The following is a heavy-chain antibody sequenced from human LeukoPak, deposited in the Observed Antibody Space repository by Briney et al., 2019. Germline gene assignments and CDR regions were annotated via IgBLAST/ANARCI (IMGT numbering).Heavy chain of an antibody. CDR1: GGSISSHY. CDR3: ARDLGY. J-gene: IGHJ4*02. V-gene: IGHV4-59*11. CDR2: IYYSGST. Sequence: SETLSLTCTVSGGSISSHYWSWIRQPPGKGLEWIGYIYYSGSTNYNPSLKSRVTIPFDTSKNQFSLKLSSVTAADTAVYYCARDLGYWGQGTLVTVSS.